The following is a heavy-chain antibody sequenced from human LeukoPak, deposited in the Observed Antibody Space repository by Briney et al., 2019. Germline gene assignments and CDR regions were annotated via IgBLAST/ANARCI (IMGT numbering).Heavy chain of an antibody. D-gene: IGHD5-18*01. CDR3: ARDQGYSYGYGDHKNYFDY. CDR1: GYTFTSYY. Sequence: GASVKVSCKASGYTFTSYYMHWVRQAPGQGLEWMGIINPSGGSTSYAQKFQGRVTMTRDTSTGTVYMELSSLRSEDTAVYYCARDQGYSYGYGDHKNYFDYWGQGTLVTVSS. CDR2: INPSGGST. V-gene: IGHV1-46*01. J-gene: IGHJ4*02.